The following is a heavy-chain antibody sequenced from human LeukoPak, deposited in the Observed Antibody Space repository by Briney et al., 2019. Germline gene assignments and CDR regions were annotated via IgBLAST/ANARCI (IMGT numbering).Heavy chain of an antibody. J-gene: IGHJ2*01. CDR2: ISGSGGST. Sequence: GGSPRLSCAASGFTFSSYAMSWVRQAPGKGLEWVSAISGSGGSTYYADSVKGRFTISRDNSKNTLYLQMNSLGAEDTAVYYCAKRDLRGYYDSSGYYPNWYFDLWGRGTLVTVSS. V-gene: IGHV3-23*01. CDR1: GFTFSSYA. CDR3: AKRDLRGYYDSSGYYPNWYFDL. D-gene: IGHD3-22*01.